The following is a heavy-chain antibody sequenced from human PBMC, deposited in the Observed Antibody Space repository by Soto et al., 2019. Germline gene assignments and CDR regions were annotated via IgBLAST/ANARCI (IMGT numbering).Heavy chain of an antibody. D-gene: IGHD6-13*01. Sequence: EVPLLESGGNLVQPGGSLSLSCAASGFTFSTYAMSWVRQAPGKGLEWVSTISGSGGNTYYADSVKGRFTISRDNSKNTLYLQMNSLRAEDTAVYYCATSRGSSWYFSFDDWGQGTLVTVSS. CDR2: ISGSGGNT. CDR1: GFTFSTYA. J-gene: IGHJ4*02. CDR3: ATSRGSSWYFSFDD. V-gene: IGHV3-23*01.